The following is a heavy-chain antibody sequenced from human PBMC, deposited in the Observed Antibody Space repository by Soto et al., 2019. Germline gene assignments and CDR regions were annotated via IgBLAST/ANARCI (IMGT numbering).Heavy chain of an antibody. CDR2: IGWRSFTL. J-gene: IGHJ4*02. D-gene: IGHD2-2*01. V-gene: IGHV3-9*01. CDR1: GFSFDDYA. Sequence: EVKLVESGGGWVQPGRSLRLSCAASGFSFDDYAMHWVRQLPGKGLEWVAGIGWRSFTLGYANSVKGRFTISRDNAQNFLYLQMNSLRAEDTAVYYCARGCSSASCYYYWGQGTLVTVSS. CDR3: ARGCSSASCYYY.